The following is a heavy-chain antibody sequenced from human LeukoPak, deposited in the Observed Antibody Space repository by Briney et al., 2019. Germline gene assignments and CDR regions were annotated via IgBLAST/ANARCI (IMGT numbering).Heavy chain of an antibody. Sequence: GGSLRLSCAASGFTFSSYSMNWVRQAPGKGLEWVSSISSSSSYIYYADSVKGRFTISRDNAKNSLYLQVNSLRAEDTAVYYCAREQSSSWATQLGYWGQGTLVTVSS. CDR2: ISSSSSYI. D-gene: IGHD6-13*01. V-gene: IGHV3-21*01. J-gene: IGHJ4*02. CDR1: GFTFSSYS. CDR3: AREQSSSWATQLGY.